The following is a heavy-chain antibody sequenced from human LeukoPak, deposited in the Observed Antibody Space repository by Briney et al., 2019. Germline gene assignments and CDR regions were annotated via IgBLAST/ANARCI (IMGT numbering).Heavy chain of an antibody. CDR2: IQYDGSNK. V-gene: IGHV3-30*19. CDR3: ARFIPYYDYVWGSYRGGYFDY. Sequence: GGSLRLSCAASGFTFSNYGMHWIRQAPGKGLEWVAFIQYDGSNKYYADSVKGRFTISRDNSKNTLYLQMNSLRAEDTAVYYCARFIPYYDYVWGSYRGGYFDYWGQGTLVTVSS. D-gene: IGHD3-16*02. J-gene: IGHJ4*02. CDR1: GFTFSNYG.